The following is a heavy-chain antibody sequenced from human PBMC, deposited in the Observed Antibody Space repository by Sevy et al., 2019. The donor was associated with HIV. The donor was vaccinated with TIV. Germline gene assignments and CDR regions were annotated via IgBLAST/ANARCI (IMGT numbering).Heavy chain of an antibody. CDR2: IAGTTIYK. Sequence: GGSLRLSCVSSGFTFNVYSMNWVRQAPGKALEWVSSIAGTTIYKYYADSVKGRFTISRDDAKNSLYLEMSSMRVDDTDVYYCACDGRAHGLAWLGGMDVWGQGTTVTVSS. CDR1: GFTFNVYS. V-gene: IGHV3-21*01. J-gene: IGHJ6*02. D-gene: IGHD5-12*01. CDR3: ACDGRAHGLAWLGGMDV.